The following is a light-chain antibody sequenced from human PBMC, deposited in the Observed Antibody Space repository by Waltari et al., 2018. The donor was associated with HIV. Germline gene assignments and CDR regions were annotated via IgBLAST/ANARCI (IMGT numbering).Light chain of an antibody. V-gene: IGLV1-40*01. J-gene: IGLJ2*01. Sequence: QSVLTQPPSVSGAPGQRVTIPCTGSSSTIGAGYDVHWYQQPPGTAPKLLIYGNSNRPSGVPDRFSGSKSGTSASLAITGLQAEDEADYYCQSYDSSLSGSVFGGGTKLTVL. CDR3: QSYDSSLSGSV. CDR2: GNS. CDR1: SSTIGAGYD.